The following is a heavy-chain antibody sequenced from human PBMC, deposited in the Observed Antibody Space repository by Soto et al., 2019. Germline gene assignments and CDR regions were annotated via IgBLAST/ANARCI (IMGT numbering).Heavy chain of an antibody. Sequence: GGSLRLSCAASGFTFSSYAMSWVRQAPGKGLEWVSAISGSGGSTYYADSVKGRFTISRDNSKNTLYLQMNSLRAEDTAVYYCAKRGMTTVTPTHARNEGYYFDYRGQGTLVTVSS. CDR3: AKRGMTTVTPTHARNEGYYFDY. CDR2: ISGSGGST. CDR1: GFTFSSYA. V-gene: IGHV3-23*01. J-gene: IGHJ4*02. D-gene: IGHD4-17*01.